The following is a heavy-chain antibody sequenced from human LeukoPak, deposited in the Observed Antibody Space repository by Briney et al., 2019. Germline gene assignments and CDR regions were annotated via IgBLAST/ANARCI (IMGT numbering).Heavy chain of an antibody. J-gene: IGHJ4*02. CDR3: ARGSSGWYGLLDY. D-gene: IGHD6-19*01. CDR1: GGSISSGSYY. V-gene: IGHV4-61*02. Sequence: PSQTLSLTCTVSGGSISSGSYYWSWIRQPAGKGLEWIGRIYTSGSTNYNPSLKSRVTISVDTSKNQFSLKLSSVTAADTAVYCCARGSSGWYGLLDYWGQGTLLTVSS. CDR2: IYTSGST.